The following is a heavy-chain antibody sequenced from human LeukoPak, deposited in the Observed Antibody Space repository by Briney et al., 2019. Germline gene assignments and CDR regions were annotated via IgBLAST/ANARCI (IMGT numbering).Heavy chain of an antibody. J-gene: IGHJ4*02. V-gene: IGHV3-74*01. CDR3: ARGRGLTLSYHYFDY. D-gene: IGHD3-10*01. Sequence: QPGGSLRLSCAASGFTFSSYWMHWVRQAPGKGLVWVSRINGDGSSTSYADSVKGRFTISRDNAKNSLYLQLNSLRDEDTAVYYCARGRGLTLSYHYFDYWGQGTLVTVSS. CDR2: INGDGSST. CDR1: GFTFSSYW.